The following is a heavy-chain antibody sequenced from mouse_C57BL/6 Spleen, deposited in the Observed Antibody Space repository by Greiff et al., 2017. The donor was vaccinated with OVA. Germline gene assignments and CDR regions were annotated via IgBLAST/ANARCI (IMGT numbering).Heavy chain of an antibody. D-gene: IGHD1-1*01. V-gene: IGHV1-82*01. CDR2: IYPGDGDT. CDR1: GYAFSSSW. J-gene: IGHJ4*01. CDR3: AREGVYYGSSYDYAMDY. Sequence: VQLQQSGPELVKPGASVKISCKASGYAFSSSWMNWVKQRPGKGLEWIGRIYPGDGDTNYNGKFKGKATLTADKSSSTAYMQLSSLTSEDSAVYFCAREGVYYGSSYDYAMDYWGQGTSVTVSS.